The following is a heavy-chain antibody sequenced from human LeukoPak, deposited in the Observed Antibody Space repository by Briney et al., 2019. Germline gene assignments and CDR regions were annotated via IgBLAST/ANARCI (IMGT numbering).Heavy chain of an antibody. CDR3: TKILWSSRIFDY. J-gene: IGHJ4*02. D-gene: IGHD3-10*01. CDR1: AFTVSSNY. Sequence: GGSLRLSCAGSAFTVSSNYMSWVRQAPGKGLEWVSVIYSGGSTYYADSVKGRFTISRDNSKNTLYLQMNSLRAEDTAVYYCTKILWSSRIFDYWGQGTLVTVSS. CDR2: IYSGGST. V-gene: IGHV3-66*01.